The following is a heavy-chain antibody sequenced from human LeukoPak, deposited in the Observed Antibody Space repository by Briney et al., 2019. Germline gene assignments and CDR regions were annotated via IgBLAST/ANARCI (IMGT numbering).Heavy chain of an antibody. V-gene: IGHV3-66*01. D-gene: IGHD6-19*01. Sequence: GGSLRLSCAVSGFAVSSTYMSWVRQAPGKGLEWFSVLYSGGSTYYADYVQGRFTISRDNAENSLSLYLQMNSLRAEDTAVYYCARAGGGAVAGAYYFDYWGQGTLVTVSS. J-gene: IGHJ4*02. CDR2: LYSGGST. CDR1: GFAVSSTY. CDR3: ARAGGGAVAGAYYFDY.